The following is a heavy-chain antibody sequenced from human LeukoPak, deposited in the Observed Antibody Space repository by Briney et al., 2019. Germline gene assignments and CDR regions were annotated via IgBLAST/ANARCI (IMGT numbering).Heavy chain of an antibody. CDR2: IYYSGST. CDR1: GGSISSSSYY. Sequence: SETLSLTCTVSGGSISSSSYYWGWIRQPPGKGLEWIGSIYYSGSTYYNPSLKSRVTISVDTSKNQFSLKLSSVTAADTAVYYCASGIAARRPPNAFDIWGQGTMVTVSS. D-gene: IGHD6-6*01. CDR3: ASGIAARRPPNAFDI. J-gene: IGHJ3*02. V-gene: IGHV4-39*07.